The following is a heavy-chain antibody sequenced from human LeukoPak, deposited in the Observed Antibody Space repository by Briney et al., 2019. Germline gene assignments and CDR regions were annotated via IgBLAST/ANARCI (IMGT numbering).Heavy chain of an antibody. CDR2: IYTSGST. CDR3: AREQRSSSWYPLAGLDY. J-gene: IGHJ4*02. CDR1: GGSISSGSYY. V-gene: IGHV4-61*02. D-gene: IGHD6-13*01. Sequence: PSQTLSLTCTVSGGSISSGSYYWSWIRQPAGKGLEWIGRIYTSGSTNYNPSLKSRVTISVDTSKNQFSLKLSSVTAADTAVYYCAREQRSSSWYPLAGLDYWGQGTLVTVSS.